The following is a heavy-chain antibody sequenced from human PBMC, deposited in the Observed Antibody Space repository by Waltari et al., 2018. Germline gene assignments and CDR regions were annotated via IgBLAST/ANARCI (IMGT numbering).Heavy chain of an antibody. CDR1: GGSFSGYY. V-gene: IGHV4-34*01. D-gene: IGHD3-3*01. Sequence: QVQLQQWGAGLLKPSETLSLTCAVYGGSFSGYYWSWIRQPPGKGLEWIGEINHSGSTNYNPSLKSRVTISVDTSKNQFSLKLSSVTAADTAVYYCARRTIFGVVIIRGLPTYFDYWGQGTLVTVSS. J-gene: IGHJ4*02. CDR2: INHSGST. CDR3: ARRTIFGVVIIRGLPTYFDY.